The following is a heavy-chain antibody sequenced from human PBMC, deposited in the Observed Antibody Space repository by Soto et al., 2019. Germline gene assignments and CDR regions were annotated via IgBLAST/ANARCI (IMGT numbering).Heavy chain of an antibody. D-gene: IGHD1-26*01. V-gene: IGHV4-59*01. CDR3: ARDRDLSCYFDY. CDR2: IYYSGST. J-gene: IGHJ4*02. CDR1: GGSISSYY. Sequence: PSETLSLTCTVSGGSISSYYWSWIRQPPGKGLEWIGYIYYSGSTNYNPSLKSRVTISVDTSKNQFSLKLSSVTASDTAVYYCARDRDLSCYFDYWGQGTLVTVSS.